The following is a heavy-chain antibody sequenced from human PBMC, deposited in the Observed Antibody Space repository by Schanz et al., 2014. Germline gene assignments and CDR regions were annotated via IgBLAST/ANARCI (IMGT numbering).Heavy chain of an antibody. CDR1: GYIFINSG. J-gene: IGHJ4*02. V-gene: IGHV1-18*01. Sequence: QIQLVQSGPEVKKPGATVKVSCKASGYIFINSGISWVRQAPGQGLEWMGWISVYTGNTKYGQKVQGRVTMTADTSTNTAYMELRSLRSDDTAVYYCARVHHYDPSGWGYFDYWGRGALVTVSS. D-gene: IGHD3-22*01. CDR2: ISVYTGNT. CDR3: ARVHHYDPSGWGYFDY.